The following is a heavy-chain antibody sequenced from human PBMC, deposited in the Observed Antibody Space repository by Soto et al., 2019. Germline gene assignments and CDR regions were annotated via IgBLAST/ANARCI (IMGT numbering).Heavy chain of an antibody. CDR3: ATRSGYSYVLDY. CDR1: GYTFTSYA. J-gene: IGHJ4*02. V-gene: IGHV1-3*01. Sequence: QVQLVQSGAEVKKPGASVKVSCKASGYTFTSYAMHWVRQAPGQRLEWMGWINAGNGTTKYSQKFQGRVTITRDTSASTADMELSSLRSEDTAVYDCATRSGYSYVLDYWGQGTLVTVSS. CDR2: INAGNGTT. D-gene: IGHD5-18*01.